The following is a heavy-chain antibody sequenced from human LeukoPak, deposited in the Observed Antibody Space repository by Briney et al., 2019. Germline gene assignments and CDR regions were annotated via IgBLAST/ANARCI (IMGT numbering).Heavy chain of an antibody. V-gene: IGHV3-53*01. D-gene: IGHD6-19*01. Sequence: PGGSLRLSCAASGFTVTNNYMSWVRQAPGKGLEWVSIFYSGGSTYYADSVKGRFTISRDKSKNTLFLQMNSLRVEDTAIYYCATGYTSGWYTHWGQGTLVTVSS. CDR3: ATGYTSGWYTH. CDR2: FYSGGST. J-gene: IGHJ4*02. CDR1: GFTVTNNY.